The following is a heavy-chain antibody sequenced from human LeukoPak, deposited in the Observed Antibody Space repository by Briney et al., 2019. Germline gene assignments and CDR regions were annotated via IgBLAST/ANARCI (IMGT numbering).Heavy chain of an antibody. V-gene: IGHV5-51*01. CDR2: IYPGDSDT. Sequence: GESLKISCKGSGYSFTSYWIGWVRQMPGKGLAWMGIIYPGDSDTRYSPSFQGQVTISADKSISTAYLQWSSLKASDTAMYYCARLPYYYGSGSYYNRYYYYYMDVWGKGTTVTVSS. CDR3: ARLPYYYGSGSYYNRYYYYYMDV. J-gene: IGHJ6*03. D-gene: IGHD3-10*01. CDR1: GYSFTSYW.